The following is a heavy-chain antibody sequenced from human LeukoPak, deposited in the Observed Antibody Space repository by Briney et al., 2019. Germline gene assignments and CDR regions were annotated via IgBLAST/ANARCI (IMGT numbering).Heavy chain of an antibody. CDR3: ARAATYCYDSSGYYSEFAFDI. D-gene: IGHD3-22*01. Sequence: SETLSLTCTVSGGSISSYYWSWIRQPAGKGLEWIGRIYTSGSTNYNPSLKSRVTMSVDTSKNQFSLKLSSVTAADTAVYYCARAATYCYDSSGYYSEFAFDIWGQGTMVTVSS. J-gene: IGHJ3*02. V-gene: IGHV4-4*07. CDR1: GGSISSYY. CDR2: IYTSGST.